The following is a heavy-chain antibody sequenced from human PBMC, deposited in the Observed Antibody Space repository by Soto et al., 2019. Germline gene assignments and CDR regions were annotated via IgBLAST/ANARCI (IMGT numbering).Heavy chain of an antibody. CDR3: ATVPSSSGPFDI. J-gene: IGHJ3*02. D-gene: IGHD6-6*01. V-gene: IGHV1-24*01. Sequence: ASVKVSCKVSGYTLTELSMHWVRQAPGKGLEWMGGFDPEDGETIYAQKFQGRVTMTEDTSTDTAYMELSSLRSEDTAVYYCATVPSSSGPFDIWGQGTMVTVSS. CDR1: GYTLTELS. CDR2: FDPEDGET.